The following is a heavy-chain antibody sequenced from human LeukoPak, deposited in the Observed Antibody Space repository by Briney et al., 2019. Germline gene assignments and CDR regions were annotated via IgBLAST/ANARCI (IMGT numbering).Heavy chain of an antibody. CDR2: MSPNSGNT. J-gene: IGHJ6*02. CDR1: GYTFINYD. CDR3: AKDQGPYDGYYYYYGMDV. V-gene: IGHV1-8*01. Sequence: ASVKVSCKTSGYTFINYDINWVRQATGQGLEWMGWMSPNSGNTGYAQKFQGRVTMTRDTSIRTAYMELSSLRAEDTAVYYCAKDQGPYDGYYYYYGMDVWGQGTTVTVSS. D-gene: IGHD5-12*01.